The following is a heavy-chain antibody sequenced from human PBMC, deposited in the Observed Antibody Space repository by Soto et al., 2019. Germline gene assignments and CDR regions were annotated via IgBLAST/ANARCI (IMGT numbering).Heavy chain of an antibody. D-gene: IGHD2-8*02. Sequence: QVQLQQWGAGLLKPSETLSLTCAVYGGSFSGYSWTWIRQPPGTGLEWIGEINHSGSTKYNPALKSRVTISVDTSKNQFSLTLTSVTAANTAVYYCARDKITGLFDYWGQGTLVTVSS. V-gene: IGHV4-34*01. CDR3: ARDKITGLFDY. J-gene: IGHJ4*02. CDR2: INHSGST. CDR1: GGSFSGYS.